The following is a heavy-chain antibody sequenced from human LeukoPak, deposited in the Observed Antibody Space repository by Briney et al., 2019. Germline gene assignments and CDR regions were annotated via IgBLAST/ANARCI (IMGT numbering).Heavy chain of an antibody. J-gene: IGHJ4*02. CDR1: GFTFDDYA. V-gene: IGHV3-9*01. CDR2: ISWNSGSI. CDR3: AKDLIAAAGTYFDY. D-gene: IGHD6-13*01. Sequence: GGSLRLSCAASGFTFDDYAMHWVRQAPGKGLEWVSGISWNSGSIGYADSVKGRFTISRDNAKNSLYLQMNSLRAEDTALYYCAKDLIAAAGTYFDYWGQGTLVTVSS.